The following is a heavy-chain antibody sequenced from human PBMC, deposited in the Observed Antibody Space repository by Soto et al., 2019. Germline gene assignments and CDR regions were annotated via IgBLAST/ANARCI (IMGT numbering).Heavy chain of an antibody. Sequence: QVQLVKSGAEVQNPGYSVKVSCTSSGGTSRNYYIGWVRQTPGQRIEWVGGIIPVFGTPNYAQKFQDRDTITADEATGTVYMELSSLGPEDTAVFYCVRGADGPLIVMVPFEHWGKGTPVKVSS. J-gene: IGHJ4*02. V-gene: IGHV1-69*01. D-gene: IGHD3-10*01. CDR3: VRGADGPLIVMVPFEH. CDR1: GGTSRNYY. CDR2: IIPVFGTP.